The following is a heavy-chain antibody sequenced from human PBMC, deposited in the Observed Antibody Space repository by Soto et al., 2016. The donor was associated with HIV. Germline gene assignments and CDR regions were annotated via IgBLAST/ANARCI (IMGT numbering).Heavy chain of an antibody. J-gene: IGHJ4*01. CDR3: ARVGYNYGHYFDF. Sequence: QVRLVQSGPEVKKPGASVKVSCKTSGYTFRSYVISWVRQAPGQGLEWLGWINSHKDQTKYVEKLQDRVTLTADTSTATAYMELRNLRSDDTAVYYCARVGYNYGHYFDFWGHGTLVTVSS. D-gene: IGHD5-18*01. V-gene: IGHV1-18*01. CDR2: INSHKDQT. CDR1: GYTFRSYV.